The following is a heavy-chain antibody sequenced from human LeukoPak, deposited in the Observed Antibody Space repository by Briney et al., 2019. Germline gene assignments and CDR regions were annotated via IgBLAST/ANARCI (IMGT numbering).Heavy chain of an antibody. CDR1: GGSTSRGSYY. Sequence: PSETLSLTCTISGGSTSRGSYYWGWIRQPPGKGLEWIGSIYYSGSSYINPSLQSRVTISVDASTNQFSLRLSSVTAADTAVYYCARHEGWLAENWFDPWGQGTLVTVSS. D-gene: IGHD6-19*01. V-gene: IGHV4-39*01. CDR3: ARHEGWLAENWFDP. J-gene: IGHJ5*02. CDR2: IYYSGSS.